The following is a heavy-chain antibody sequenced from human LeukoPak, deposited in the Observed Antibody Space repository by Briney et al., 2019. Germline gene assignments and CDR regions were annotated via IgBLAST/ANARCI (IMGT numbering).Heavy chain of an antibody. CDR1: GFTFSSYW. J-gene: IGHJ4*02. CDR2: ISSDGSGT. D-gene: IGHD3-3*01. V-gene: IGHV3-74*01. Sequence: GGSLRLSCTASGFTFSSYWMHGVRQAPGKGPVWVSRISSDGSGTNYADSVRGRFTISRDNAKNTLYLQMNSLRAEDTAVYYCAPAYWSGYTNWGRGTLVTVSS. CDR3: APAYWSGYTN.